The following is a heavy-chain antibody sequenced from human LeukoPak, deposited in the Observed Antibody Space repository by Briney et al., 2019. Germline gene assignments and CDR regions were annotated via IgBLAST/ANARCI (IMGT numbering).Heavy chain of an antibody. CDR3: ARDRRANGVRYFY. J-gene: IGHJ4*02. D-gene: IGHD2-8*01. CDR1: GYTFTSYD. CDR2: MNPNSGNT. Sequence: ASVKVSCKASGYTFTSYDINWVRQATGQGLEWMGWMNPNSGNTGYAQKFQGRVTMTRDTSISTAYMELSRLRSDDTAVYYCARDRRANGVRYFYWGQGTLVTVSS. V-gene: IGHV1-8*01.